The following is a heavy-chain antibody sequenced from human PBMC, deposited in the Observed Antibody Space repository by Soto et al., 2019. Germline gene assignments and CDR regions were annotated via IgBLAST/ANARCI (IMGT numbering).Heavy chain of an antibody. Sequence: GGSLRLSCAASGFTFSSYAMHWVRQAPGKGLEWVAVISYDGSNKYYADSVKGRFTISRDNSKNTLYLQMNSLRAEETAVYYCARDFRDPITMVRGGPTPLDVWGQGTTVTVSS. J-gene: IGHJ6*02. D-gene: IGHD3-10*01. CDR2: ISYDGSNK. V-gene: IGHV3-30-3*01. CDR1: GFTFSSYA. CDR3: ARDFRDPITMVRGGPTPLDV.